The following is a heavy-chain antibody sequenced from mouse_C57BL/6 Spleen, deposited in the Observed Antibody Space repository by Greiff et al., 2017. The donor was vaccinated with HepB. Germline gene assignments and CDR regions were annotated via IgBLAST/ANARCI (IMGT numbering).Heavy chain of an antibody. J-gene: IGHJ2*01. CDR2: ISYDGSN. CDR3: ARDSTKGVDY. Sequence: EVQLQESGPGLVKPSQSLSLTCSVTGYSITSGYYWNWIRQFPGNKLEWMGYISYDGSNNYNPSLKNRISITRDTSKNQFFLKLNSVTTEDTATYYCARDSTKGVDYWGQGTTLTVSS. V-gene: IGHV3-6*01. CDR1: GYSITSGYY.